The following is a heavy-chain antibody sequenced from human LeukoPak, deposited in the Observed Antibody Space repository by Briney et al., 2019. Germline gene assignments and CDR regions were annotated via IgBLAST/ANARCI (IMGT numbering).Heavy chain of an antibody. CDR2: IYTGGST. CDR3: ARDSSGWYHWFDP. D-gene: IGHD6-19*01. V-gene: IGHV4-61*02. Sequence: SETLSLTCTVSGGSISSGNYHWSWIRQPAGKGLEWIGRIYTGGSTNYNPSFKSRLTISIDKSKNQFSLKLSSVTAADTAVYYCARDSSGWYHWFDPWGQGTLVTVSS. CDR1: GGSISSGNYH. J-gene: IGHJ5*02.